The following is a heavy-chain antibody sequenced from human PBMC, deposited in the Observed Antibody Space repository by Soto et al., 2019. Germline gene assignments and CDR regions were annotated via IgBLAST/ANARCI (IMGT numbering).Heavy chain of an antibody. V-gene: IGHV3-48*03. Sequence: VGSLRLSCAASGFTFSSYEMNWVRQAPGKGLEWVSYISSSGSTIYYADSVKGRFTISRDNAKNSLYLQMNSLRAEDTAVYYCASYDYVWGSYLDAFDIWGQGTMVTVSS. CDR1: GFTFSSYE. CDR3: ASYDYVWGSYLDAFDI. D-gene: IGHD3-16*02. J-gene: IGHJ3*02. CDR2: ISSSGSTI.